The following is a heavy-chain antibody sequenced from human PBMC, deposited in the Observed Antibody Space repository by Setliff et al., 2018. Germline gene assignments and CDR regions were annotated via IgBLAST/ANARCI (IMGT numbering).Heavy chain of an antibody. CDR1: GFTVSTNY. D-gene: IGHD2-15*01. CDR3: ARGYCSCGSGGSCYRLGDMDV. V-gene: IGHV3-53*01. J-gene: IGHJ6*03. CDR2: IYSGGSI. Sequence: GGSLRLSCEASGFTVSTNYMTWVRQAPGKGLDWVSVIYSGGSIYYADSVKSRFTISRDSSKNMVYLQMNSLRAEDTAVYYCARGYCSCGSGGSCYRLGDMDVWGKGTTVTVSS.